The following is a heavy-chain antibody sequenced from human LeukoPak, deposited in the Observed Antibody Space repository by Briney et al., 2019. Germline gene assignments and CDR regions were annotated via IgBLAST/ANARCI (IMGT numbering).Heavy chain of an antibody. D-gene: IGHD4-17*01. Sequence: GSLRLSCAASGFTFGSYGMHWVRQAPGKGLDWVAFVRYDGNNPYYSASVKGRFTISRDNSKNTVLLQMNNLRLEDAAVYYCARGSRYGDYPYYCDFWGQGTLVTVSS. V-gene: IGHV3-30*02. J-gene: IGHJ4*02. CDR3: ARGSRYGDYPYYCDF. CDR1: GFTFGSYG. CDR2: VRYDGNNP.